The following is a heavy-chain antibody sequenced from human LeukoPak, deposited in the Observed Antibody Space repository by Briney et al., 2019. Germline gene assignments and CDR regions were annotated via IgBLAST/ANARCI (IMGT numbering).Heavy chain of an antibody. CDR2: LYTGGGT. D-gene: IGHD3-22*01. J-gene: IGHJ4*02. CDR3: TRSGYRHPYHFDS. CDR1: GFSVRTTY. Sequence: GGSLRLSCTAAGFSVRTTYMSWVRQAPGKGLEWVSVLYTGGGTDHADSVKGRFTISRDNSKNTLSLQMNSLRVEDTAIYYCTRSGYRHPYHFDSWGQGTLVTVSS. V-gene: IGHV3-53*01.